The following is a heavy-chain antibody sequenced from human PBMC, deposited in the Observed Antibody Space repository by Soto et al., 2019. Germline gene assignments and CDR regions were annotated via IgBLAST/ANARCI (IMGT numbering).Heavy chain of an antibody. D-gene: IGHD1-1*01. CDR3: ATVELEEGGIDAFDI. J-gene: IGHJ3*02. CDR2: ISGSGGST. Sequence: GSLRLSCAASGFTFSSYAMSWVRQAPGKGLEWVSAISGSGGSTYYADSVKGRFTISRDNSKSTLYLQMSSLRSEDTAVYYCATVELEEGGIDAFDIWGQGTMVTVSS. CDR1: GFTFSSYA. V-gene: IGHV3-23*01.